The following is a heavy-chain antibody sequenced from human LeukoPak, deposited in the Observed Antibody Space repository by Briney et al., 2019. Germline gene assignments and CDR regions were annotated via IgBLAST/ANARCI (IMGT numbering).Heavy chain of an antibody. CDR2: VHTTTTIAAGTT. Sequence: GGSLRLSCTASGFTLIKFGLSWVRQAPGKGLEWVASVHTTTTIAAGTTFYADSVKGRFTISGDSSKNTVYLQMNTLRAEDTAVYYCAKDHASSWYYYDSSGSTFDYWGQGTLVTVSS. D-gene: IGHD3-22*01. CDR3: AKDHASSWYYYDSSGSTFDY. CDR1: GFTLIKFG. V-gene: IGHV3-21*04. J-gene: IGHJ4*02.